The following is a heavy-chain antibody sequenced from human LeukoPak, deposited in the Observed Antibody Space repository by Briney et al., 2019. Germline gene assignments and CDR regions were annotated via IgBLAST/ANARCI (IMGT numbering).Heavy chain of an antibody. D-gene: IGHD6-13*01. CDR1: GYTLTELS. V-gene: IGHV1-24*01. Sequence: ASVKVSCKVSGYTLTELSMHWVRQAPGKGLEWMGGFDPEDGETIYAQKFQGRVTMTEDTSTDTAYMELSSLRSEDTAVYYCATDSSAGSWYPDAFDIWGQGTMVTVSS. CDR3: ATDSSAGSWYPDAFDI. J-gene: IGHJ3*02. CDR2: FDPEDGET.